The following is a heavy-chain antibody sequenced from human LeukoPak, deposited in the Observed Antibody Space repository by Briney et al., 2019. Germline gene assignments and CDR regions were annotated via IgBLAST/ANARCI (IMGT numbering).Heavy chain of an antibody. Sequence: PSETLSLTCTVSGGSISSYYWSWIRQPPGKGLEWIGYIYYSGSTNYNPSLKSRVTISVDTSKNQFSLKLSSVTAADTAVYYCARDSPAARAPGTSFDYWGQGTLVTVSS. V-gene: IGHV4-59*01. CDR1: GGSISSYY. CDR2: IYYSGST. D-gene: IGHD6-13*01. CDR3: ARDSPAARAPGTSFDY. J-gene: IGHJ4*02.